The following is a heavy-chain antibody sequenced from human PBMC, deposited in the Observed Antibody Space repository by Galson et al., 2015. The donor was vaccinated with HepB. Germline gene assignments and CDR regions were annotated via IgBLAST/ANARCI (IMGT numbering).Heavy chain of an antibody. CDR3: AGVGWRELLREGVDY. CDR2: ISYDGSNK. Sequence: SLRLSCAASGFTFSSYAMHWVRQAPGKGLEWVAVISYDGSNKYYADSVKGRFTISRDNSKNTLYLQMNSLRAEDTAVYYCAGVGWRELLREGVDYWGQGTLVTVSS. CDR1: GFTFSSYA. D-gene: IGHD1-26*01. V-gene: IGHV3-30-3*01. J-gene: IGHJ4*02.